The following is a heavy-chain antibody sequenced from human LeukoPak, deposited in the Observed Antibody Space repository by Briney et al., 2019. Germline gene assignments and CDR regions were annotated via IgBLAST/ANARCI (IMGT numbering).Heavy chain of an antibody. V-gene: IGHV4-59*01. CDR2: IYYSGST. Sequence: PSQTLSLTCTVSGVSITSYYWRWIRQPPGKGLESIGNIYYSGSTNYNPSLKSRVTISVDTSKNHFSLKLSSVTAADTAVYYCARENGYYMDVWGKGTTVTVSS. CDR3: ARENGYYMDV. J-gene: IGHJ6*03. D-gene: IGHD2-8*01. CDR1: GVSITSYY.